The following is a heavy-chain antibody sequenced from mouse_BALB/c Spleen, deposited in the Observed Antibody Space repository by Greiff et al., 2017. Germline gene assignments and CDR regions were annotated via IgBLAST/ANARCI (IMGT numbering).Heavy chain of an antibody. J-gene: IGHJ2*01. V-gene: IGHV1S34*01. Sequence: LVKTGASVKISCKASGYSFTGYYMHWVKQSHGKSLEWIGYISCYNGATSYNQKFKGKATFTVDKSSSTAYMQFNSLTSEDSAVYYCAYDYDGENYFDYWGQGTTLTGSS. CDR3: AYDYDGENYFDY. D-gene: IGHD2-4*01. CDR2: ISCYNGAT. CDR1: GYSFTGYY.